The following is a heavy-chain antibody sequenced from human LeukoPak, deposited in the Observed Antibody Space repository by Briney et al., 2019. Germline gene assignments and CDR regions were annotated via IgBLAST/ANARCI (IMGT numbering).Heavy chain of an antibody. CDR1: GGSINNYY. Sequence: PSETLSLTCTVSGGSINNYYWTWIRQPPGKGLEWIGHIYYSGSTDYNPSLKSRVTLSVDTSKNQFSLKLSSVTAADTAVYYCARGGYYDGSSFSPRHNWFDPWGQGTLVTVSS. V-gene: IGHV4-59*01. CDR2: IYYSGST. D-gene: IGHD3-22*01. CDR3: ARGGYYDGSSFSPRHNWFDP. J-gene: IGHJ5*02.